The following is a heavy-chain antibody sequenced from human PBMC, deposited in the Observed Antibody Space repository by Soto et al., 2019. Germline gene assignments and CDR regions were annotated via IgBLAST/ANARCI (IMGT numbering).Heavy chain of an antibody. V-gene: IGHV4-39*01. CDR1: GSSISSSSYY. CDR2: IYYSGST. Sequence: SETLSLTCTVSGSSISSSSYYWGWIRQPPGKGLEWIGSIYYSGSTYYNPSLKSRVTISVDTFKNQFSLKLSSVTAADTAVYYCARSGIAVAGVDYWGQGTLVTVS. CDR3: ARSGIAVAGVDY. J-gene: IGHJ4*02. D-gene: IGHD6-19*01.